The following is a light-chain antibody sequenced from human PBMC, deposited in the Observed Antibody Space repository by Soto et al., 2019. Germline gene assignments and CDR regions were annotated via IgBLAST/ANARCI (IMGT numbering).Light chain of an antibody. CDR2: DAS. CDR1: QSISSW. V-gene: IGKV1-5*01. Sequence: DIQMTQSPSTLSASVGDIVTITCRASQSISSWLAWYQQKPGKAPKLLIYDASSLESGVPSRFSGSGSGTEFTLTISSLQPDDFATYDCQQYNSYSPPTFGQGTKVEIK. J-gene: IGKJ1*01. CDR3: QQYNSYSPPT.